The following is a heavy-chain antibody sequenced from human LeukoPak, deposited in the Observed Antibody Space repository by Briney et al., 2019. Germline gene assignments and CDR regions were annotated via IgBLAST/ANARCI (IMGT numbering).Heavy chain of an antibody. V-gene: IGHV3-30*18. CDR1: GFTFSSYG. CDR3: AKDKGGGQLVDPNYFDY. D-gene: IGHD6-13*01. CDR2: ISYDGSNK. Sequence: GGSLRLSCAASGFTFSSYGMHWVRQAPGKGLEWVAVISYDGSNKYYADSVKGRFTISRDNSKNTLYLQMNSLRAEDTAVYYCAKDKGGGQLVDPNYFDYWGRGTLVTVSS. J-gene: IGHJ4*02.